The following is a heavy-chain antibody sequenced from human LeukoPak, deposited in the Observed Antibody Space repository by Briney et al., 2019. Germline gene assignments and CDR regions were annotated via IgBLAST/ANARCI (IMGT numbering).Heavy chain of an antibody. CDR1: GGSNSNNNYY. Sequence: PSETLSLTCTVSGGSNSNNNYYWGWIRQPPGKGLEWIASIYSGGNTYYNPSLKSRVTMSADTSKDQFSLKLTSVTAADTAVYYCAREAIAVAGTGIDYWGQGTLVTVSS. J-gene: IGHJ4*02. D-gene: IGHD6-19*01. CDR3: AREAIAVAGTGIDY. CDR2: IYSGGNT. V-gene: IGHV4-39*07.